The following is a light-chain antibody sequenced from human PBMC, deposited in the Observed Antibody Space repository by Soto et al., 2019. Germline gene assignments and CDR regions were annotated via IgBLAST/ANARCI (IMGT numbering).Light chain of an antibody. CDR2: LDSDGSH. CDR1: SGHSSYA. V-gene: IGLV4-69*01. CDR3: QTWGTGIHVV. Sequence: QSVLTQSPSASAALGASVKLTCTLSSGHSSYAIAWHQQQPEKGPRYLMKLDSDGSHTKGDAIPDRFSGSSSGAERYLTISSLHSEDEADYYCQTWGTGIHVVFGGGTKVTVL. J-gene: IGLJ2*01.